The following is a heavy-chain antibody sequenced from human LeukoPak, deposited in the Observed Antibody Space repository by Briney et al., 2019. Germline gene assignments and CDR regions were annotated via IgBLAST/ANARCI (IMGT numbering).Heavy chain of an antibody. J-gene: IGHJ6*03. CDR3: AKSVVVPAAMRKEYYYYYYYMDV. D-gene: IGHD2-2*01. CDR1: GGSFSGYY. CDR2: INHSGST. V-gene: IGHV4-34*01. Sequence: PSETLSLTCAVYGGSFSGYYWSWIRQPPGKGLEWIGEINHSGSTNYNPSLKSRVTISVDTSKNQFSLKLSSVTAADTAVYYCAKSVVVPAAMRKEYYYYYYYMDVWGKGTTVTISS.